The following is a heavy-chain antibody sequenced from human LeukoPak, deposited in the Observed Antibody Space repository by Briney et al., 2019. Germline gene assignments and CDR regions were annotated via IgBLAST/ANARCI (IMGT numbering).Heavy chain of an antibody. D-gene: IGHD2-15*01. CDR1: GYSFTTYW. J-gene: IGHJ4*02. V-gene: IGHV5-51*01. CDR3: ARVATASFDQ. Sequence: GEPLKISCRGSGYSFTTYWIAWVRQMPGKGLEWMGIIYPGDPDTRHSPSFQGQVTISVAKSISTVYLQWSSLKASDTAMYYCARVATASFDQWGQGTLVTVSS. CDR2: IYPGDPDT.